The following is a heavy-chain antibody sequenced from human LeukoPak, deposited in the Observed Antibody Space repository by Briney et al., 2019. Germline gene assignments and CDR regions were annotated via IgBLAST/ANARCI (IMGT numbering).Heavy chain of an antibody. CDR1: GGSFSGYY. J-gene: IGHJ6*04. D-gene: IGHD6-19*01. V-gene: IGHV4-34*01. CDR2: INHSGST. Sequence: SETLSLTCAVYGGSFSGYYWSWIRQPPGKGLEWIGEINHSGSTNYNPSLKSRVTISVDTSKNQFSLKLSSVTAADAAVYYCATGIAVDDYGMDVWGKGTTVTVSS. CDR3: ATGIAVDDYGMDV.